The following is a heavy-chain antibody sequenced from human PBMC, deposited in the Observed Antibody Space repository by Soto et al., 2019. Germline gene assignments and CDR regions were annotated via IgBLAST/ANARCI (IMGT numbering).Heavy chain of an antibody. J-gene: IGHJ6*02. CDR1: GGSFSGYY. D-gene: IGHD5-18*01. CDR2: INHSGST. CDR3: ASFFSGGYSYVFYYYGMDV. Sequence: SETLSLTCAVYGGSFSGYYWNWIRQPPGKGLEWIGEINHSGSTNYNPSLKSRVTMSVDTSKNQFSLKLSSVTAADTAVYYCASFFSGGYSYVFYYYGMDVWGQGTTVTVSS. V-gene: IGHV4-34*01.